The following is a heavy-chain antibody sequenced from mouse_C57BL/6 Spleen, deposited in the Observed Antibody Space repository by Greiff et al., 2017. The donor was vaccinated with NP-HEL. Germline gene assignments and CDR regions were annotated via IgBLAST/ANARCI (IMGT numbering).Heavy chain of an antibody. Sequence: VQLQQSDAELVKPGASVKISCTVSGYTFTDHTIHWMKQRPEQGLEWIGYIYPRDGSTKYNEKFKGKATLTADKSSSTAYMQLNSLTSEDSAVYFCAREEGDYYGSSRAWFAYWGQGTLDTVSA. CDR3: AREEGDYYGSSRAWFAY. CDR1: GYTFTDHT. V-gene: IGHV1-78*01. J-gene: IGHJ3*01. D-gene: IGHD1-1*01. CDR2: IYPRDGST.